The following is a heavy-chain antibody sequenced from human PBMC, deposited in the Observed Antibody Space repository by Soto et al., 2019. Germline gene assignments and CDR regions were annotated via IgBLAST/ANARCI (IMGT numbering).Heavy chain of an antibody. CDR3: ARVTLVIMRVVDMAV. CDR2: ISAYNGNT. Sequence: ASVKVSCKASGYTFTRYGISWVRQAPGQGLEWMGWISAYNGNTNYAQKLQGRVTMTTDTSTSTAYMERRSLRSDETAVYYCARVTLVIMRVVDMAVWGKGTTVTVSS. D-gene: IGHD3-9*01. CDR1: GYTFTRYG. J-gene: IGHJ6*03. V-gene: IGHV1-18*01.